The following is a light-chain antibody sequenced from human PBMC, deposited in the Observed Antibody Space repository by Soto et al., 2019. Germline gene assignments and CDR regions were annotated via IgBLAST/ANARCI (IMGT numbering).Light chain of an antibody. CDR1: QTISNY. CDR2: AAS. J-gene: IGKJ1*01. Sequence: DIHMTQSPSSLSAFVGDRVTITCRAGQTISNYVNWYQQKPGKAPKVLIYAASTLQSGVPSRFSGSGSGADFTLTISSLQPEDFATYYRQQSYTIPWMFGQGTKVEIK. V-gene: IGKV1-39*01. CDR3: QQSYTIPWM.